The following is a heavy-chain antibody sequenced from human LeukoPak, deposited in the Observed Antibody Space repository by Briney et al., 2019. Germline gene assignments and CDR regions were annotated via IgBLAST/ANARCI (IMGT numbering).Heavy chain of an antibody. J-gene: IGHJ6*04. CDR3: AELGITMIGGV. CDR1: GFTFSTYT. CDR2: ISSDTTYI. D-gene: IGHD3-10*02. V-gene: IGHV3-21*01. Sequence: PGGSLRLSCAASGFTFSTYTLNWVRQAPGKGLEWVSSISSDTTYIYYTDSVKGRFTISRDNAKNSLYLQMNSLRAEDTAVYYCAELGITMIGGVWGKGTTVTISS.